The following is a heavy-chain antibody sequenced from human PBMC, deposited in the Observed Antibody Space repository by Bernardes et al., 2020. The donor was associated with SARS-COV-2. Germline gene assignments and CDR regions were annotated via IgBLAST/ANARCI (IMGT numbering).Heavy chain of an antibody. CDR1: GFTFDEYA. Sequence: GGSLRLSCAASGFTFDEYAMHWVRQAPGKGLEWVSTIYGNSGGMAYADSVRGRFTISRDNAKNSLYLQMNSLTPEDTALYFCAKDISRGTIWVFQDWGQGTLVTVSS. V-gene: IGHV3-9*01. D-gene: IGHD7-27*01. CDR2: IYGNSGGM. J-gene: IGHJ1*01. CDR3: AKDISRGTIWVFQD.